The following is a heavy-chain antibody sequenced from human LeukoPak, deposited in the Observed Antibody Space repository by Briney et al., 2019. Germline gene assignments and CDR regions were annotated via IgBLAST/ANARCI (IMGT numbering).Heavy chain of an antibody. Sequence: ASVKVSCKASGYTFTNYDINWVRQAPGQGLEWMGRIIPILGIANYAQKFQGRVTITADKSTSTAYMELSSLRSEDTAVYYCAAQVPPFGFLFDYWGQGTLVTVSS. V-gene: IGHV1-69*04. CDR2: IIPILGIA. D-gene: IGHD2-2*01. CDR1: GYTFTNYD. CDR3: AAQVPPFGFLFDY. J-gene: IGHJ4*02.